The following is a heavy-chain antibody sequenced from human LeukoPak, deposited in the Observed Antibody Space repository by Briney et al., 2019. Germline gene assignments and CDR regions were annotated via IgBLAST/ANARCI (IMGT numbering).Heavy chain of an antibody. CDR2: IYYGGST. Sequence: SETLSLTCTVSDGSISTYYWSWIRQPPGKGLEWIGYIYYGGSTNYNPSLKSRVTISVDTSKNQFSLKLSSVTAADTAMYYCARDGRIAVAGFYYYYGMDVWGQGTTVTVSS. V-gene: IGHV4-59*01. J-gene: IGHJ6*02. CDR1: DGSISTYY. D-gene: IGHD6-19*01. CDR3: ARDGRIAVAGFYYYYGMDV.